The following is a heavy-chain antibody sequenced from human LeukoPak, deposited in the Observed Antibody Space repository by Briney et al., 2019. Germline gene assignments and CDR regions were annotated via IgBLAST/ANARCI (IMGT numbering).Heavy chain of an antibody. Sequence: GGSLRLSCAASGFTFDDYAMHWVRQAPGKGLEWVSGINWSGGSIHYADSVKGRFTISRDNAKNSLYLQMNSLRAEDTALYFCAKERMVATLRGDDAFDFWGQGTMVTVSS. CDR3: AKERMVATLRGDDAFDF. V-gene: IGHV3-9*01. D-gene: IGHD4-23*01. CDR2: INWSGGSI. CDR1: GFTFDDYA. J-gene: IGHJ3*01.